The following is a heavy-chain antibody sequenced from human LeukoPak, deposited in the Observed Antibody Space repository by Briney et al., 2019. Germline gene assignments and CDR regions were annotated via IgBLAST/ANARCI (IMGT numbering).Heavy chain of an antibody. CDR1: GFTISNYW. J-gene: IGHJ4*02. CDR2: INHSGST. V-gene: IGHV4-34*01. D-gene: IGHD3-3*01. CDR3: ARGRLAIFGVAHFDY. Sequence: PGGSLRLSCAASGFTISNYWMSWVRQAPGKGLEWIGEINHSGSTNYNPSLKSRVTISVDTSKNQFSLKLSSVTAADTAVYYCARGRLAIFGVAHFDYWGQGTLVTVSS.